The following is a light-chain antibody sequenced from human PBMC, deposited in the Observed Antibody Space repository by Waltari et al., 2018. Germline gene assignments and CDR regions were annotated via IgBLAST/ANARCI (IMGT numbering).Light chain of an antibody. CDR2: KDN. J-gene: IGLJ3*02. V-gene: IGLV3-25*03. CDR3: QSADSSGTRGV. CDR1: ALPKQY. Sequence: SYELTQPPSVSVSPGQTATITCSGDALPKQYSYWYQRRPGQAPVMVIYKDNERPSGIPERFSGSSSGTTVTLTINGVQAEDEADYYCQSADSSGTRGVFGGGTKLTVL.